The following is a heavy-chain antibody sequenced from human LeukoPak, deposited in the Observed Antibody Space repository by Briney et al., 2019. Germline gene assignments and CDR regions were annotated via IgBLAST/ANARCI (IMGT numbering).Heavy chain of an antibody. J-gene: IGHJ4*02. CDR1: GGAISSGAYH. Sequence: SETLSLTCTVSGGAISSGAYHWSWIRQHPGKGLEWIGYIYYSGSTYYNPSLKRRVTISVDTSKNQFSLKLSSVSAADTAVYYCARLGSSWAYYFDYWGQGTLV. D-gene: IGHD6-13*01. V-gene: IGHV4-31*03. CDR2: IYYSGST. CDR3: ARLGSSWAYYFDY.